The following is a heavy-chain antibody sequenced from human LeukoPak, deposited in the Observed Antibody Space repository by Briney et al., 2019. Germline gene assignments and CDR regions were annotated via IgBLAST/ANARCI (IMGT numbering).Heavy chain of an antibody. CDR1: GYTFSDNY. CDR3: ARDLHHQTLDF. J-gene: IGHJ3*01. V-gene: IGHV1-2*02. Sequence: GASVKVSCKASGYTFSDNYIYWVRQAPGQGLEWMGWINPKGGDTKYSQKFQGRVTITRDTSITTAYMELSRLRSDDTAIYYCARDLHHQTLDFWGQGTMVTVSS. CDR2: INPKGGDT.